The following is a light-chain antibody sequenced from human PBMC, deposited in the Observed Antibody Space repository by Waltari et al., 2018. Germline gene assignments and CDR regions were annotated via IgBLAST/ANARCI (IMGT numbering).Light chain of an antibody. J-gene: IGKJ5*01. CDR2: DAS. Sequence: EVVMTQSPATLSVSPGGRATLSCRANQRIATNLAWYQQRRGQAPQLLIFDASTRATSISGRFSGSGSGTEVTLTISSLQSEDSAVYYCQQYNRWPPITFGQGTRLEIK. CDR1: QRIATN. CDR3: QQYNRWPPIT. V-gene: IGKV3-15*01.